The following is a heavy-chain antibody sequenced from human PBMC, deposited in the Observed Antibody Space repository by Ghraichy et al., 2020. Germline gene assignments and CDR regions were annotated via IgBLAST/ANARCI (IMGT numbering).Heavy chain of an antibody. CDR2: IFISGST. D-gene: IGHD3-22*01. J-gene: IGHJ4*02. CDR1: GGSLNSYY. Sequence: SQTLSLTCTVSGGSLNSYYWAWIRQPAGKKLEWIGRIFISGSTSYNPSLKSRVSMSVDTSKNQFSLKLDSVTAADTAIYYCARVKRADGTGSYFYFDYWGQGTPVTVSS. CDR3: ARVKRADGTGSYFYFDY. V-gene: IGHV4-4*07.